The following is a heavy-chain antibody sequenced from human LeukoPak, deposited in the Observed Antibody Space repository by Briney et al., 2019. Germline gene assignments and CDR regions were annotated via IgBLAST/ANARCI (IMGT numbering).Heavy chain of an antibody. J-gene: IGHJ6*03. CDR3: ARGIAAAGNYYYYYYMDV. CDR2: IKHSGST. V-gene: IGHV4-34*01. Sequence: LRLSCAASGFTFSDHYMDWVRHTPGKGLGRIGEIKHSGSTNYNPSLKSRVTISVDTSKNLFSLKLSSVTAADTAVYYCARGIAAAGNYYYYYYMDVWGKGTTVTVSS. CDR1: GFTFSDHY. D-gene: IGHD6-13*01.